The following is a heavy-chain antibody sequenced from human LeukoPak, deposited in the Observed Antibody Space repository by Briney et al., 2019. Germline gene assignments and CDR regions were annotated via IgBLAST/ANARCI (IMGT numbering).Heavy chain of an antibody. CDR2: MNPNSGNT. D-gene: IGHD2-8*01. J-gene: IGHJ4*02. CDR1: GYTFTSYD. CDR3: ARGDSRCLYFFDH. Sequence: GASVKVSCKASGYTFTSYDINWVRQATGQGLEWMGWMNPNSGNTGYAQKFQGRVTMTRNTSISTAYMELRSLRSDDTAVYYCARGDSRCLYFFDHWGQGTLVTGSS. V-gene: IGHV1-8*01.